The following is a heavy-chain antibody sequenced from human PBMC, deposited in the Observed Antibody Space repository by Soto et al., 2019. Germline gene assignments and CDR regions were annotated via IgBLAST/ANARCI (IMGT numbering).Heavy chain of an antibody. D-gene: IGHD3-9*01. Sequence: SETLSLTCTVSGGSISSSGCYWGWIRQPPGKGLEWIGSIYYSGSTYYNPSLKSRVTISVDTSKNQFSLKLSSVTAADTAVYYCARRDYDILTGYHYYYYGMDVWGQGTTVTVS. J-gene: IGHJ6*02. CDR1: GGSISSSGCY. CDR3: ARRDYDILTGYHYYYYGMDV. V-gene: IGHV4-39*01. CDR2: IYYSGST.